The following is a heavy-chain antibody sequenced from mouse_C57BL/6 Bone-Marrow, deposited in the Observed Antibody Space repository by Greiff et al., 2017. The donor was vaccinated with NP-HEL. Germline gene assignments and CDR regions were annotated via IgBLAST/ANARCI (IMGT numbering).Heavy chain of an antibody. D-gene: IGHD1-1*01. CDR1: GFTFSSYG. CDR3: ARHDGSSYSAAY. Sequence: EVQLVESGGDLVKPGGSLKLSCAASGFTFSSYGMSWVRQTPDKRLEWVATISSGGSYTYYPDSVKGRFTISRDNAKNTLYLQMSSLKSEDTAMYYCARHDGSSYSAAYWGQGTLVTVSA. V-gene: IGHV5-6*01. CDR2: ISSGGSYT. J-gene: IGHJ3*01.